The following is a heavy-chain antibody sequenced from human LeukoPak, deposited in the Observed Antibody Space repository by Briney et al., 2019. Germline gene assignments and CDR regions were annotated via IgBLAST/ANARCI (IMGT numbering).Heavy chain of an antibody. CDR1: GGTFSSYA. J-gene: IGHJ6*03. V-gene: IGHV1-69*13. D-gene: IGHD2-2*01. CDR3: ARGADIVVVPAPQTYYYYMDV. CDR2: IITIFGTA. Sequence: GASVKVSCKASGGTFSSYAISWVRQAPGQGLEWMGGIITIFGTANYAQKFQGRVTIPADESTSTAYMELSSLRSEDTAVYYCARGADIVVVPAPQTYYYYMDVWGKGTTVTVSS.